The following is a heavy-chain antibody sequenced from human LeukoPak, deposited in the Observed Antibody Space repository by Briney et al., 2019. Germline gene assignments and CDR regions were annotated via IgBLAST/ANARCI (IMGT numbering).Heavy chain of an antibody. V-gene: IGHV4-30-2*01. CDR2: IYHSGST. CDR1: GGSISSGGYY. D-gene: IGHD3-3*01. CDR3: ARSYDPLYFDF. J-gene: IGHJ4*02. Sequence: SETLSLTCTVSGGSISSGGYYWSWIRQPPGKGLEWIGYIYHSGSTYYNPSLKSRVTISVDRSKNQFSLKLNSVTAADTAVYYCARSYDPLYFDFWGQGTLVTVSS.